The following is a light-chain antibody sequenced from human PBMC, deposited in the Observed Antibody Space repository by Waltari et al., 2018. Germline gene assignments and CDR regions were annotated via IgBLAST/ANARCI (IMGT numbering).Light chain of an antibody. CDR1: RSNIGAGYY. V-gene: IGLV1-40*01. Sequence: QSVLTQPPSVSGAPGPRVTISCTGSRSNIGAGYYVHGYQQLPGTAPKLLIYGNSNRPSGVPDRFSGSKSGTSASLAITGLQAEDEADYYCQSYDSSLSGVVFGGGTKLTVL. CDR2: GNS. CDR3: QSYDSSLSGVV. J-gene: IGLJ2*01.